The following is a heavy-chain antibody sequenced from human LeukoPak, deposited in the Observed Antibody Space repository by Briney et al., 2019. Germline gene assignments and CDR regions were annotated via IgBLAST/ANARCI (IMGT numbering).Heavy chain of an antibody. V-gene: IGHV3-53*01. CDR3: ARVTPYDAFDI. CDR2: IYSGGTT. Sequence: GGSLRLSCAVSGFTVSTNYMSWVRQAPGKGLEWVSSIYSGGTTYYADSVKGRFTISRDNSKNTLYLQMNSLRAEDTAVYYCARVTPYDAFDIWGQGTMVTVSS. CDR1: GFTVSTNY. J-gene: IGHJ3*02.